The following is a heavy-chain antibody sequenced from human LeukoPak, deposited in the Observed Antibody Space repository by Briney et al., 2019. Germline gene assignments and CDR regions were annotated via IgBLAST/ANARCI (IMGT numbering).Heavy chain of an antibody. D-gene: IGHD1-14*01. CDR2: ISGSGGST. V-gene: IGHV3-23*01. Sequence: GGSLRLSCAASGFTFSSYGMHWVRQAPGKGLEWVSAISGSGGSTYYADSVKGRFTISRDNSKNTLYLQMNSLRAEDTAVYYCAKDGSRTGRWFSRNWFDPWGQGTLVTVSS. J-gene: IGHJ5*02. CDR3: AKDGSRTGRWFSRNWFDP. CDR1: GFTFSSYG.